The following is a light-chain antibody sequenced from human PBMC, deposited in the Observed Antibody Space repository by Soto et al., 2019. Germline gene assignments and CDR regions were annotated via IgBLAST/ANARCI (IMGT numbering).Light chain of an antibody. V-gene: IGKV3-20*01. CDR3: QQYSSLPRFT. Sequence: EIVLTHSPGTLSLSPGERATLACRASQSVRSTYLAWYQQKPGQAPRLLIYGASTRATGIPDRFSGSGSGTDFTLTINRLEPEYFAVYYCQQYSSLPRFTFGPGTRVHIK. CDR1: QSVRSTY. CDR2: GAS. J-gene: IGKJ3*01.